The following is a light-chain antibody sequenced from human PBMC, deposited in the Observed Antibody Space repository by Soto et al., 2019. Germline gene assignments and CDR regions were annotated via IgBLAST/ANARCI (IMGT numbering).Light chain of an antibody. J-gene: IGKJ4*01. V-gene: IGKV3-20*01. Sequence: VLTQSPGTLSLSPGERATLSCRASRSVGTNYLAWYQQKPGQAARLLISAPSRRATGIPDRFSGRGSGTDFTLTLSRLEPEEFAVYCWQEYAVSPPLSLRGGTRLEI. CDR2: APS. CDR1: RSVGTNY. CDR3: QEYAVSPPLS.